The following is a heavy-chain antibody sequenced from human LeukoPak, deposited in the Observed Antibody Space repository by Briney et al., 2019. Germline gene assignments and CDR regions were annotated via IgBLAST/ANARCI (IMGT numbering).Heavy chain of an antibody. V-gene: IGHV3-30*04. CDR1: GFTFSSYA. D-gene: IGHD2-21*02. Sequence: GGSLRLSCAASGFTFSSYAMHWGRQAPGKGLEWVAVISYDGSNKYYADSVKGRFTISRDNSKNTLYLQMNSLRAEDTAVYYCARVISGDDASLDYWGQGTLVTVSS. CDR2: ISYDGSNK. CDR3: ARVISGDDASLDY. J-gene: IGHJ4*02.